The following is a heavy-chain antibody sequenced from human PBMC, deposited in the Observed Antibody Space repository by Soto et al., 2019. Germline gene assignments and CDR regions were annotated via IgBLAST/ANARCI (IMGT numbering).Heavy chain of an antibody. D-gene: IGHD3-3*01. Sequence: SETLSLTCTVSGGSISSYYWSWIRQPPGKGLEWIGYIYYSGSTNYNPSLKSRVTISVDTPKNQFSLKLSSVTAADTAVYYCAAQKITIFGVVTTFDYWGQGILVDVPS. CDR3: AAQKITIFGVVTTFDY. CDR2: IYYSGST. V-gene: IGHV4-59*01. CDR1: GGSISSYY. J-gene: IGHJ4*02.